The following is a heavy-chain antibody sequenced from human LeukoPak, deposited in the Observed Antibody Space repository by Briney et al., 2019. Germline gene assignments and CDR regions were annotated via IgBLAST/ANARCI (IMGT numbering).Heavy chain of an antibody. Sequence: PGGCLRLSCAASGFTFSDYYMSWIRQAPGKGLEWVSLIISTSPRAISYGDSVKGRFTTSRDNARNSLFLQMNSLRAEDTAMYYCAGHARGSYLVYWGQGILVTVST. CDR3: AGHARGSYLVY. J-gene: IGHJ4*02. D-gene: IGHD6-6*01. V-gene: IGHV3-11*01. CDR1: GFTFSDYY. CDR2: IISTSPRAI.